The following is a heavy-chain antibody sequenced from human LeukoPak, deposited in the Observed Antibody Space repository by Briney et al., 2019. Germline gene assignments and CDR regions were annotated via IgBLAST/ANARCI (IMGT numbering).Heavy chain of an antibody. D-gene: IGHD6-19*01. CDR1: GFNFNSYG. CDR3: ASRSGWYYSFDS. Sequence: GGSLRLSCAASGFNFNSYGMHWVRQAPGKGLEWVAVISYDGSSKNYADSVKGRFTISRDNSKNTLYLQMNSLRVEDTAVYYCASRSGWYYSFDSWGQGTLVTVSS. J-gene: IGHJ4*02. V-gene: IGHV3-30*03. CDR2: ISYDGSSK.